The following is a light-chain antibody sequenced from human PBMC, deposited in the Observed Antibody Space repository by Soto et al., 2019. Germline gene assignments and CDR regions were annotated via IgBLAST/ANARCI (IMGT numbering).Light chain of an antibody. CDR3: CSYVGATTYV. Sequence: QSALTQPASVSGCPGQSITITCTGSASNIGGYNLVSWYQHHAGKAPKVIIYEGVKRPSGVSNRFSGFKSGTTASLTISGLQAEDEADYYCCSYVGATTYVFGSGTKVTVL. CDR2: EGV. V-gene: IGLV2-23*01. J-gene: IGLJ1*01. CDR1: ASNIGGYNL.